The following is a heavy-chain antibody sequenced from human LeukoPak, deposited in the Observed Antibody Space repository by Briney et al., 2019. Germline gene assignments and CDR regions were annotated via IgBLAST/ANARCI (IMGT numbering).Heavy chain of an antibody. CDR2: INGGSGNT. D-gene: IGHD3-9*01. Sequence: ASVKVSCKASGYTFTDYTMHWLRQAPGQRLDWMGWINGGSGNTKYSPEFQGRVTMTRDTSTSTVYMELSSLRSEDTAVYYCARDFPNYDILTGYHTYYFDYWGQGTLVTVSS. CDR1: GYTFTDYT. J-gene: IGHJ4*02. CDR3: ARDFPNYDILTGYHTYYFDY. V-gene: IGHV1-3*03.